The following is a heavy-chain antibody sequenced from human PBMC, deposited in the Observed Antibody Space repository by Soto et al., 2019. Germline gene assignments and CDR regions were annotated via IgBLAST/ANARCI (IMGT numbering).Heavy chain of an antibody. CDR2: ISAYNGKT. D-gene: IGHD3-22*01. V-gene: IGHV1-18*01. J-gene: IGHJ4*02. CDR1: GYTFTRYG. CDR3: ARTYYYSSSGYYPADY. Sequence: ASVKVSSKASGYTFTRYGISWVRQAPGQGLEWMGWISAYNGKTNYAQKLQGRVTITTDTSTSTAYMELRSLRSDDTAVYYSARTYYYSSSGYYPADYWGQGTLVTVSS.